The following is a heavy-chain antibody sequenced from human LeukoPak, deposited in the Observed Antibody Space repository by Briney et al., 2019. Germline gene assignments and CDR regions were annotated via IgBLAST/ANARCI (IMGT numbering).Heavy chain of an antibody. D-gene: IGHD4-23*01. Sequence: GGSLRLSCAASGFAFSTYWMTWVRQAPGKGLEWVAVISYAGSNEYYVDSVKGRFTISRDNSKSTLYLQMNSLRAEDTAVYYCAKDSLRWSYFYYGMDVWGQGTTVTVSS. CDR1: GFAFSTYW. V-gene: IGHV3-30*18. CDR3: AKDSLRWSYFYYGMDV. J-gene: IGHJ6*02. CDR2: ISYAGSNE.